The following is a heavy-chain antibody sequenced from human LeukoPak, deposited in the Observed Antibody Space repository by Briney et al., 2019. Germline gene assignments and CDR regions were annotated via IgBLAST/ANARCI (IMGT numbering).Heavy chain of an antibody. J-gene: IGHJ6*03. CDR2: INPSGGST. CDR3: ARSAGLVPLDCYYYMDV. CDR1: GYTFTSYY. Sequence: ASVKASCKASGYTFTSYYMHWVRQAPGQGLEWMGIINPSGGSTSYAQKFQGRVTMTRDMSTSTVYMELSSLRSEDTAVYYCARSAGLVPLDCYYYMDVWGKGTTVTVSS. V-gene: IGHV1-46*01. D-gene: IGHD6-13*01.